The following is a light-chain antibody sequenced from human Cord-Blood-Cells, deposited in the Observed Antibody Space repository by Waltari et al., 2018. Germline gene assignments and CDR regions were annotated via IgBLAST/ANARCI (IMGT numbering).Light chain of an antibody. CDR3: NSRDISGNQV. J-gene: IGLJ2*01. Sequence: SSELTQDPAVSVALGQTVRITCQGDSLRSYYESWYQQKPGQAPVLVIYGKNNRPSGIPDRVAGSSSGNTASLTNTGSQAEDESDYYCNSRDISGNQVFGVGTKLTFL. V-gene: IGLV3-19*01. CDR2: GKN. CDR1: SLRSYY.